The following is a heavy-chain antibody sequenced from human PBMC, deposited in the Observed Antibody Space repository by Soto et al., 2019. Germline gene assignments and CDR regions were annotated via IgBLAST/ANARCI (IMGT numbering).Heavy chain of an antibody. D-gene: IGHD3-10*01. CDR2: IWYDGSNK. Sequence: QVQLVESGGGVVQPGRSLRLSCAASGFTFSSYGMHWVRQAPGKGLEWVAVIWYDGSNKYYADSVKGRFTISRDNSKNTLYLQMNSLRAEDTAVYYCAREASYGSGSYYDYWGQGTLVTVSS. CDR1: GFTFSSYG. CDR3: AREASYGSGSYYDY. J-gene: IGHJ4*02. V-gene: IGHV3-33*01.